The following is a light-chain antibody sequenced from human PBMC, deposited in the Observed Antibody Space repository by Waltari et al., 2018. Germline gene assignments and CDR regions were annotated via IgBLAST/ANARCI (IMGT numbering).Light chain of an antibody. CDR2: GVT. CDR1: SSDVGGYNY. J-gene: IGLJ2*01. Sequence: QSALTQPASVSGSPGQSITISCTGTSSDVGGYNYVSWYQQHPGKAPKLLIYGVTDRPSGVSSRFSGSESGNTASLTISGLQAEDEADYCCSSYASSSSFSISSSVLFGGRTKVTVL. V-gene: IGLV2-14*03. CDR3: SSYASSSSFSISSSVL.